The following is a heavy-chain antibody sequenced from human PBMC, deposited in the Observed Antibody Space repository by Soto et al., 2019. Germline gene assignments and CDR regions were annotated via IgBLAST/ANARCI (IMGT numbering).Heavy chain of an antibody. CDR3: ETEGAAVGIQHDY. V-gene: IGHV3-74*01. CDR2: IKTDGSVT. Sequence: GGSLRLSCAASGFTFNNYWMHWVRQAPGKGLVWVSRIKTDGSVTTYADSVKGRFTISRDNAKNTLYLQMNSLRDEDTAVYFCETEGAAVGIQHDYWGQGTLVTVSS. J-gene: IGHJ4*02. CDR1: GFTFNNYW. D-gene: IGHD6-13*01.